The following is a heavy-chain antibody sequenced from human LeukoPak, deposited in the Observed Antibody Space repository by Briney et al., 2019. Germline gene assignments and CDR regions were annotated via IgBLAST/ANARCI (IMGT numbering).Heavy chain of an antibody. J-gene: IGHJ6*02. CDR2: ISSSSSTI. Sequence: GGSLRLSCAASGFTFSSYSMNWVRQAPGKGLEWVSYISSSSSTIYYADSVKGRFTISRDNAKNSLYLQMNSLRDEDAAVYYCARGSFVWHVNDFWSGPYYYYGMDVWGQGTTVTVSS. D-gene: IGHD3-3*01. CDR1: GFTFSSYS. V-gene: IGHV3-48*02. CDR3: ARGSFVWHVNDFWSGPYYYYGMDV.